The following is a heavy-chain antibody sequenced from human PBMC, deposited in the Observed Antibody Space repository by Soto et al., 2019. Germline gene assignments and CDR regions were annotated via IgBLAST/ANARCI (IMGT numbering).Heavy chain of an antibody. D-gene: IGHD3-10*01. CDR2: ISSSSSYI. CDR1: GFTFSSYS. Sequence: GGSLRLSCAASGFTFSSYSMNWVRQAPGKGLEWVSSISSSSSYIYYADSVKGRFTISRDNAKNSLYLQMNSLRAEDTAVYYCARVPWFGEPDDAFDIWGQGTMVTVSS. J-gene: IGHJ3*02. V-gene: IGHV3-21*01. CDR3: ARVPWFGEPDDAFDI.